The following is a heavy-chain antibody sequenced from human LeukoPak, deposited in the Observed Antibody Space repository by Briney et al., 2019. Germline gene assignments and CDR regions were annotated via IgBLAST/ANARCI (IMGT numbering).Heavy chain of an antibody. J-gene: IGHJ4*02. CDR1: VGTFSIDA. V-gene: IGHV1-69*01. CDR2: IIPIFGTA. Sequence: SVNVSCKASVGTFSIDAISWVRQAPGQGLEWMGGIIPIFGTANYAQKFQGRVTITADESTSTAYMELSSLRSEDTAVYYCARGTTGSYYYWGQGTLVTVSS. D-gene: IGHD3-10*01. CDR3: ARGTTGSYYY.